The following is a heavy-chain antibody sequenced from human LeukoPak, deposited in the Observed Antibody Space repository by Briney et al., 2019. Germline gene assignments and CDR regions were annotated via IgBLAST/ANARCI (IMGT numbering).Heavy chain of an antibody. CDR3: ARVRLGRGLDY. CDR2: IHTSGST. J-gene: IGHJ4*02. V-gene: IGHV4-4*07. D-gene: IGHD6-19*01. Sequence: SETLSLTCTVPGDSISSSYWGWIRQPAGKGLEWIGRIHTSGSTYYSPSPKSRVTMSVDTSTNQFSLKLSSVTAADTAMYYCARVRLGRGLDYWGQGTLVTVSS. CDR1: GDSISSSY.